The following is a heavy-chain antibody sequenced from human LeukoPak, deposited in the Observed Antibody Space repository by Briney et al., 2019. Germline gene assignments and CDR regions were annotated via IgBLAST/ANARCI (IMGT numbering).Heavy chain of an antibody. J-gene: IGHJ4*02. D-gene: IGHD6-13*01. V-gene: IGHV3-30*18. Sequence: GRSLRLSCAASGFTFSSYDMHWVRQAPGKGLEWVAVISYDGSNKYYADSVKGRFTISRDNSKNTLYLQMNSLRAEDTAVYYCAKGTWAAAGTSFDYWGQGTLVTVSS. CDR3: AKGTWAAAGTSFDY. CDR2: ISYDGSNK. CDR1: GFTFSSYD.